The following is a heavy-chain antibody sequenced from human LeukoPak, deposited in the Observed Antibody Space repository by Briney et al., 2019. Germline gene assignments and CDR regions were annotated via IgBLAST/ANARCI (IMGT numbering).Heavy chain of an antibody. CDR2: ISSDGSYT. CDR3: ATLATEDY. Sequence: GGSLRLSCSASGFTFSTYWMHWVRQAPGKGLVWVSRISSDGSYTNYADSVKGRFTVSGDNAKNTLSLQMSSLRAEDTAVYYCATLATEDYWGQGTLVTVSS. CDR1: GFTFSTYW. J-gene: IGHJ4*02. D-gene: IGHD1-1*01. V-gene: IGHV3-74*01.